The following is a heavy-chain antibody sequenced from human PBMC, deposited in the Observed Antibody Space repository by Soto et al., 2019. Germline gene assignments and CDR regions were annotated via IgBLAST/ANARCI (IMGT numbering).Heavy chain of an antibody. CDR2: ISWNSGSI. J-gene: IGHJ6*02. CDR1: GFTFDDYG. Sequence: EVQLVESGGGLVQPGTSLRLSCAASGFTFDDYGMHWVRQAPGKGLEWVSAISWNSGSIGYADSVKGRFTISRDNARNFLYLQMNSLRVEDTAFYYCAREVGVYASPYYYYGMDVWGQGTTVTVSS. D-gene: IGHD2-8*01. V-gene: IGHV3-9*01. CDR3: AREVGVYASPYYYYGMDV.